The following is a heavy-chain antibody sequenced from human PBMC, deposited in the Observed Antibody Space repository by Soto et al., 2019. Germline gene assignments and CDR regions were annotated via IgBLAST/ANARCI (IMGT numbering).Heavy chain of an antibody. Sequence: SETLSLTCTVSGGSISSSSYYWGWTRQPPRKGLEWIGSIYYSGITYYNPSLKSRVTISVDKSNNQFSLMLRSVTAADTAVYYCATLPPRIVVVVTPIPTWGQGTLVTVSS. V-gene: IGHV4-39*07. CDR2: IYYSGIT. CDR1: GGSISSSSYY. D-gene: IGHD2-8*02. CDR3: ATLPPRIVVVVTPIPT. J-gene: IGHJ5*02.